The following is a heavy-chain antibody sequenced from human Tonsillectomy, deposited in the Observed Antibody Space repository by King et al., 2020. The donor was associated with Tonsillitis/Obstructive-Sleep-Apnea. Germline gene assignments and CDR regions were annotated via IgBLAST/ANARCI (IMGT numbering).Heavy chain of an antibody. CDR2: ISGDGTNT. CDR1: GFTFDDYA. J-gene: IGHJ4*02. CDR3: GKSSSWYPLQY. Sequence: VQLVESGGGVVQPGGSLRLSCAASGFTFDDYAMYWVRQAPGKGLEWVSLISGDGTNTYYADSVKGRFTISIDNSKNSLYLQMNSLRTEDTALYYCGKSSSWYPLQYWGQGTLVTVSS. V-gene: IGHV3-43*02. D-gene: IGHD6-13*01.